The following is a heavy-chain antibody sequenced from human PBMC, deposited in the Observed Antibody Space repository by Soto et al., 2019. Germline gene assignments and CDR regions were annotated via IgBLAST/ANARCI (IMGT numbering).Heavy chain of an antibody. Sequence: GGSLRLSCAASGVTLSSYAMSLVLKAPGKGLEWVSAISGSGGSTYYADSGKGRFTISRDNSKNTLYLQMNSLRAEDTAVYYCANVPYGDTYYYYYMDVWGKGTTVTVSS. CDR2: ISGSGGST. V-gene: IGHV3-23*01. J-gene: IGHJ6*03. CDR1: GVTLSSYA. CDR3: ANVPYGDTYYYYYMDV. D-gene: IGHD4-17*01.